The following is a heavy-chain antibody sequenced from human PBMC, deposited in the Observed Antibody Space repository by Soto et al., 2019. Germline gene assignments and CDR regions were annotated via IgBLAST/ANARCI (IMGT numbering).Heavy chain of an antibody. V-gene: IGHV3-21*01. J-gene: IGHJ5*02. CDR3: ARDYGESEFDP. CDR1: GFTFSSYS. CDR2: ISSSSSYI. D-gene: IGHD4-17*01. Sequence: GGSLRLSCTASGFTFSSYSMNWVRQAPGKGLEWVSSISSSSSYIYYADSVKGRFTISRDNAKNSLYLQMNSLRAEDTAVYYCARDYGESEFDPWGQGTLVTVSS.